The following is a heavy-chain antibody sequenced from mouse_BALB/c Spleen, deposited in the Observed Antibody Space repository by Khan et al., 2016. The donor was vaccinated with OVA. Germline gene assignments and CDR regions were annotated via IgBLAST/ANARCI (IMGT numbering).Heavy chain of an antibody. D-gene: IGHD2-10*01. V-gene: IGHV9-3-1*01. CDR3: ARPPYYSYTLDH. CDR1: GYTFRNYG. Sequence: QIQLVQSGPELKKPGETVKISCKASGYTFRNYGMNWVKQSPGKALKWMGWINTYTGEPTYADDFKGRFAFSLATSASIAYLQINILKNDYTATFFCARPPYYSYTLDHWGQGTSVTVSS. J-gene: IGHJ4*01. CDR2: INTYTGEP.